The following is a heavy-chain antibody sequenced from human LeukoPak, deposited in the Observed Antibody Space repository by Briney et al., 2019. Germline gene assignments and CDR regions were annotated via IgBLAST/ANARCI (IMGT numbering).Heavy chain of an antibody. Sequence: SETLSLTCTVSGGSISSYYWSWIRQPPGKGLEWIGYIYYSGSTNYNPSLKSRVTISVDTSKNQFSLKLSSVTAADTAVYYCARVGLGANDYFDYWGQGTLVTVSS. D-gene: IGHD3-16*01. J-gene: IGHJ4*02. CDR2: IYYSGST. CDR1: GGSISSYY. V-gene: IGHV4-59*01. CDR3: ARVGLGANDYFDY.